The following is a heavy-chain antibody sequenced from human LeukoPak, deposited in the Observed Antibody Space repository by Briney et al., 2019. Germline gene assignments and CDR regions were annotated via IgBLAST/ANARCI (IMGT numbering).Heavy chain of an antibody. D-gene: IGHD1-20*01. CDR2: IKEDGSEK. Sequence: GGSLRLSCAADGFTFRKHWMSWVRQAMGKGLECVAKIKEDGSEKHYVDSVKGRFTISRDNAKNSLYLQMNSLRAEDTAVYYCARDEYNWNVDAFDIWGQGTVVTVSS. CDR1: GFTFRKHW. V-gene: IGHV3-7*01. J-gene: IGHJ3*02. CDR3: ARDEYNWNVDAFDI.